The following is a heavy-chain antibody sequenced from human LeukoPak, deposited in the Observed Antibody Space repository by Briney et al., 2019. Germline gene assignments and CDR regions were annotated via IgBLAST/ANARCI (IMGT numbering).Heavy chain of an antibody. D-gene: IGHD3-22*01. CDR3: ARQVPYYYDSSGYSHYYYYMDV. CDR1: GGSINSYY. V-gene: IGHV4-59*01. CDR2: IYYSGST. J-gene: IGHJ6*03. Sequence: SETLSLTCTVSGGSINSYYWSRIRQPPGKGLEWIGYIYYSGSTNYNPSLKSRVTISVDTSKNQFSLKLSSVTAADTAVYYCARQVPYYYDSSGYSHYYYYMDVWGKGTTVTISS.